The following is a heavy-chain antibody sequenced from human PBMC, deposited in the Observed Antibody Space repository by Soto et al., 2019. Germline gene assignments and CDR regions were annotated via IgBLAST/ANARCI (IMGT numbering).Heavy chain of an antibody. CDR2: IYTSGGT. Sequence: HVQLQESGPGLVRPSQTLSLTCTLSGGSISDNDYYCSWIRQSPGVGLEWLGYIYTSGGTSYNPSIKGRLSISADTSSYRFSLKLSSVTAADTAVYFCARGEVRGAFDIWGPGTKVYVSS. CDR1: GGSISDNDYY. D-gene: IGHD3-10*01. CDR3: ARGEVRGAFDI. V-gene: IGHV4-30-4*01. J-gene: IGHJ3*02.